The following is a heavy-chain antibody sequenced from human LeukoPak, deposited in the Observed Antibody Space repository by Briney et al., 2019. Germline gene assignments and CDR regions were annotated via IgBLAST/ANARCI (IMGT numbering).Heavy chain of an antibody. D-gene: IGHD5-18*01. CDR1: GFSVRTTY. J-gene: IGHJ3*01. CDR3: ATYVDTVRYDAFDV. Sequence: GGSLRLSCVVSGFSVRTTYMSWVRQAPGKGLEWVSVLYTGGGTDHADSVKGRFTISRDNARNTLFLQMNSLRTEDAAVYYCATYVDTVRYDAFDVWGQGTMVTVSS. CDR2: LYTGGGT. V-gene: IGHV3-66*01.